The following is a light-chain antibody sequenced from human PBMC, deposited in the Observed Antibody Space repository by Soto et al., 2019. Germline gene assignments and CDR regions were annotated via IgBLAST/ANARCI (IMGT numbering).Light chain of an antibody. V-gene: IGKV3-11*01. CDR3: QQRSNWIT. CDR1: QSVSSY. CDR2: DAS. J-gene: IGKJ5*01. Sequence: EIVMTQSPATLSLSPGERATLSCRASQSVSSYLAWYQQKPGQAPRLLIYDASNRATGIPARLSGSGSGTDFTLPIRSLEPEDFAVYYCQQRSNWITFGQGTRLEIK.